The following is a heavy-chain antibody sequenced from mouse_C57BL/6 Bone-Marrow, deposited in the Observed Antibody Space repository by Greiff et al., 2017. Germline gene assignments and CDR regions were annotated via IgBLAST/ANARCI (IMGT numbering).Heavy chain of an antibody. CDR1: GYTFTSYW. V-gene: IGHV1-50*01. Sequence: QVQLKQPGAELVKPGASVKLSCKASGYTFTSYWMQWVKQRPGQGLEWIGEIDPSASYTNYNQKFKGKATLTVDTSSSTAYMQLSSLTSEDSAVYYCASFQFAWFAYWGQGTLVTVSA. CDR2: IDPSASYT. J-gene: IGHJ3*01. CDR3: ASFQFAWFAY.